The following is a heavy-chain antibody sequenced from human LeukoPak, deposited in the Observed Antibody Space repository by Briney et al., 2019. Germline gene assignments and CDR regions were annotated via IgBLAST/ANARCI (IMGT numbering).Heavy chain of an antibody. J-gene: IGHJ5*02. CDR3: ARLIHGSGSYFTSFDP. CDR1: GGSINSYY. CDR2: IYYSGST. V-gene: IGHV4-59*08. D-gene: IGHD3-10*01. Sequence: SETLSLTCTVSGGSINSYYWSWIRRPPGKGLEWIGYIYYSGSTNYNPSLKSRVTISVDTSKNQISLRLSSVTAADTAVYYCARLIHGSGSYFTSFDPWGQGTLVTVSS.